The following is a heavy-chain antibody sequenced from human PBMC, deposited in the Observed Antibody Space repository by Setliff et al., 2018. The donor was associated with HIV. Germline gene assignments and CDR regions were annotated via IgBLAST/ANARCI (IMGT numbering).Heavy chain of an antibody. V-gene: IGHV3-30-3*01. J-gene: IGHJ5*02. Sequence: PGGSLRLSCAASGFTFSSYAMHWVRQAPGKGLEWVAVISYDGSNKYYADSVKGRFTISRDNSKNTLYLQMNSLRAEDAAVYYCARDPGGLYCTSSSCQGGCFDPWGQGALVTVSS. CDR2: ISYDGSNK. D-gene: IGHD2-2*01. CDR3: ARDPGGLYCTSSSCQGGCFDP. CDR1: GFTFSSYA.